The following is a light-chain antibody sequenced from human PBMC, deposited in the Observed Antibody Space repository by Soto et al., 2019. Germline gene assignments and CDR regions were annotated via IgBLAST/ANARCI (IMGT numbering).Light chain of an antibody. Sequence: EIVLTQSPGTLSLSPGERATLSCRASQSVSATYLAWYQQKPGQAPRLLIYGASSRATGIPDMFSGSGSGIDFTLTISRLETEDFAVYYCQQYGRSFTFGGGTKVEIK. CDR3: QQYGRSFT. J-gene: IGKJ4*01. CDR2: GAS. CDR1: QSVSATY. V-gene: IGKV3-20*01.